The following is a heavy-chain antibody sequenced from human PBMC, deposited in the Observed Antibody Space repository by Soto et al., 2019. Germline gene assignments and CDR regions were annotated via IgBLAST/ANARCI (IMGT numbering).Heavy chain of an antibody. CDR3: ARVPTP. J-gene: IGHJ5*02. CDR2: IYHSGST. V-gene: IGHV4-30-2*01. Sequence: TLSLTCAVSGCSISSGFYSWSWIRQPPGKGLEWIGYIYHSGSTYYNASLKSRVTISVDRSKNQFSLKLNSMTAADTAVYYCARVPTPWGQGTLVTVS. CDR1: GCSISSGFYS.